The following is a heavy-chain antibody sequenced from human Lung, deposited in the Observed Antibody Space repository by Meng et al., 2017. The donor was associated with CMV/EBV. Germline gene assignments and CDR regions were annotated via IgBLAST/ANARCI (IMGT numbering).Heavy chain of an antibody. D-gene: IGHD3-16*01. V-gene: IGHV3-30*02. CDR2: IGYGGSNK. CDR3: ARGGPLEDDYFGMDV. CDR1: GFTFNDYG. Sequence: GGSXRLXCATSGFTFNDYGMHWVRQAPGKGLEWVAFIGYGGSNKYTAESVKGRFSISRDNSKNTLFLQMGSLRLEDTAVYYCARGGPLEDDYFGMDVWGQGTXVTVSS. J-gene: IGHJ6*02.